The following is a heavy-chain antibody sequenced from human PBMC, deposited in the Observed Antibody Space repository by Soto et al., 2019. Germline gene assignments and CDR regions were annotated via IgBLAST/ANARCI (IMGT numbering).Heavy chain of an antibody. CDR3: ARETYYYGSGSYYFDY. CDR1: GGSISSYY. J-gene: IGHJ4*02. Sequence: SETLSLTCTVSGGSISSYYWSWIRQPPGKGLEWIGYIYYSGSTNYNPSLKSRVTISVDTSKNQFSLKLSSVTAADTVVYYCARETYYYGSGSYYFDYWGQGTLVTVSS. V-gene: IGHV4-59*01. CDR2: IYYSGST. D-gene: IGHD3-10*01.